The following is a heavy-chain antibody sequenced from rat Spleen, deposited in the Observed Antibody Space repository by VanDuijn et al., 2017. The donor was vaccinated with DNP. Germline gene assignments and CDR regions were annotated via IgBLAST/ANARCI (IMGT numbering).Heavy chain of an antibody. CDR2: VTSGGGTT. V-gene: IGHV5S23*01. Sequence: EVQLVESGGGLVQPGRSLKLSCAASGFTFSNYDMAWVRQAPTKGLEWVASVTSGGGTTYYRDSVRGRFTISRDNAKSTLYLQMDSLRSEDTATYYCATQNVYYGSYYFDYWGQGVMVTVSS. CDR1: GFTFSNYD. CDR3: ATQNVYYGSYYFDY. J-gene: IGHJ2*01. D-gene: IGHD1-6*01.